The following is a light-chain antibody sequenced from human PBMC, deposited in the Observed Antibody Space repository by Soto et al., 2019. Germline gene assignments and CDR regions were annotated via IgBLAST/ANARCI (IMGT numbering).Light chain of an antibody. CDR3: AAWDDSLSALV. V-gene: IGLV1-47*01. CDR2: RND. Sequence: QPVLTQPPSASGTPGQRVTISCSGSSSNIESNYVYWYQQLPGSAPKLLIYRNDQRPSGVPDRFSGSKSGTSASLAISGLRSEDEADYYCAAWDDSLSALVFGGGTKFTVL. J-gene: IGLJ3*02. CDR1: SSNIESNY.